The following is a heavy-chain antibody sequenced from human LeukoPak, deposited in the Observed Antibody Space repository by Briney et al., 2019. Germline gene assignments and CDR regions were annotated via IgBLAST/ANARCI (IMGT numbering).Heavy chain of an antibody. CDR1: GFIFSGFA. CDR3: TTSPDSPDY. J-gene: IGHJ4*02. Sequence: GGSLRLSCAASGFIFSGFAMHWVRQPSGKGLEWVGRIRSKANSYATEYAASVKGRFTISRDDSKNTTYLQMNSLKTEDTAVYYCTTSPDSPDYWGQGTLVTVSS. D-gene: IGHD1-14*01. V-gene: IGHV3-73*01. CDR2: IRSKANSYAT.